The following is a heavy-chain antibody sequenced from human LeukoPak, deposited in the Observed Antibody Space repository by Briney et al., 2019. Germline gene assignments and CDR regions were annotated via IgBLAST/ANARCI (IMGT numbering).Heavy chain of an antibody. Sequence: PSETLSLTCTVSGGSISSSSYYWGWIRQPPGKGLEWIGGIYYSGSTYYNPSLKSRVTISVDTSKNQFSLKLSSVTAADTAVYYCARQVEMATIYFDYWGQGTLVTVSS. J-gene: IGHJ4*02. CDR1: GGSISSSSYY. CDR3: ARQVEMATIYFDY. D-gene: IGHD5-24*01. CDR2: IYYSGST. V-gene: IGHV4-39*01.